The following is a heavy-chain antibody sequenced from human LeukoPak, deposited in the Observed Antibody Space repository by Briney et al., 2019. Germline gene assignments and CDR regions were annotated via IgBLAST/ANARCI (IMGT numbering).Heavy chain of an antibody. J-gene: IGHJ4*02. V-gene: IGHV3-48*03. Sequence: GGSQRLSCAASGFTFSSYEMNWVRQAPGKGLEWVSYISSSGGTIYYADSVKGRFTISRDNAKNSPYLQMNSLRAEDTAVYYCARAKMTTAGGVFDYWGQGTLVTVSS. CDR1: GFTFSSYE. CDR3: ARAKMTTAGGVFDY. CDR2: ISSSGGTI. D-gene: IGHD6-13*01.